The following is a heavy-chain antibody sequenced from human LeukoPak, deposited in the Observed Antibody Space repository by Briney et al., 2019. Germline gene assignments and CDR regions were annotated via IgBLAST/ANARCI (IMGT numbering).Heavy chain of an antibody. J-gene: IGHJ4*02. CDR1: GGSISSYY. CDR3: ARGRIAVGHYFDY. V-gene: IGHV4-59*08. D-gene: IGHD6-19*01. Sequence: PSETLSLTCTVSGGSISSYYWSWIRQPPGKGLEWIGYIYYSGSTNYNPSLKSRVTISVDTSKNQSSLKLSSVTAADTAVYYCARGRIAVGHYFDYWGQGTLVTVSS. CDR2: IYYSGST.